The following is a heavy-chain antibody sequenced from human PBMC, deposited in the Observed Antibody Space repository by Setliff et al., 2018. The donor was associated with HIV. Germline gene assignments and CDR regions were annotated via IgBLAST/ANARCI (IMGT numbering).Heavy chain of an antibody. V-gene: IGHV1-69*10. D-gene: IGHD4-17*01. J-gene: IGHJ4*02. Sequence: SVKVSCKASGGTFSSYGINWVRQAPGQGLEWMGGIIPILGTANYAQRCQGRVTIAADISTSTAYLELNSLRSEDTAVYYCGLTTILGGPFDYWGQGTLVTVSS. CDR3: GLTTILGGPFDY. CDR1: GGTFSSYG. CDR2: IIPILGTA.